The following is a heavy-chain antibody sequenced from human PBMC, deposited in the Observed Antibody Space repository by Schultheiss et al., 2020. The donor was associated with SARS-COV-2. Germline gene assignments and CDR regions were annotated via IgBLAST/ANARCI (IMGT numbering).Heavy chain of an antibody. CDR2: ISSDGSNK. D-gene: IGHD6-13*01. J-gene: IGHJ4*02. CDR3: ARATSSTAFDY. Sequence: GGSLRLSCAASGFTFSSYAMHWVRQAPGKGLEWVAVISSDGSNKYYADSVKGRFTISRDNSKNTLYLQMNSLRAEDTAVYYCARATSSTAFDYWGQGTLVTVSS. CDR1: GFTFSSYA. V-gene: IGHV3-30-3*01.